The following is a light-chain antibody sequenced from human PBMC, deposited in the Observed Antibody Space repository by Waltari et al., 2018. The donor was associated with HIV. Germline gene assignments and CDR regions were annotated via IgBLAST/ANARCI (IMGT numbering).Light chain of an antibody. CDR1: SSAVGGYNY. CDR3: SSYTSSSSYV. CDR2: EVS. Sequence: QSALTQPASVSGSPGQSITISCTGTSSAVGGYNYVTWYQQHPGKAPKLMIYEVSNRPYVVSNPFSGSKSGNPASLTISGLQAEDEADYYCSSYTSSSSYVFGTGTKVTVL. J-gene: IGLJ1*01. V-gene: IGLV2-14*01.